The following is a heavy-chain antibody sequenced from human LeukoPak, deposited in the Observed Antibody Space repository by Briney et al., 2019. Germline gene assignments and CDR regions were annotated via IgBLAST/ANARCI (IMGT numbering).Heavy chain of an antibody. CDR1: GGTFSSYA. Sequence: ASVKVSCKASGGTFSSYAISWVRQAPGQGLEWMGGIIPIFGTANYAQKFQGRVTITADESTSTAYMELSSLRSEDTAVYYCAKVHRGVVISHGDAFDIWGQGTMVTVSS. CDR3: AKVHRGVVISHGDAFDI. CDR2: IIPIFGTA. V-gene: IGHV1-69*13. D-gene: IGHD3-3*01. J-gene: IGHJ3*02.